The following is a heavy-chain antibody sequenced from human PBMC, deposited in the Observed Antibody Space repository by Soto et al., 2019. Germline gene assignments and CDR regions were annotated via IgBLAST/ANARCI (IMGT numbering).Heavy chain of an antibody. V-gene: IGHV4-39*01. CDR3: GRLEGLATIAYYFDY. Sequence: QLQLQESGPGLVKPSETLSLTCTVSGGSVSSSSYYWGWVRQPPGKGLEWIGSVYYSGSTYYNPSLESRVTISVDKSKNQFSLKPRFLSAADTAVYYCGRLEGLATIAYYFDYWGQGALVTVSS. D-gene: IGHD3-9*01. J-gene: IGHJ4*02. CDR1: GGSVSSSSYY. CDR2: VYYSGST.